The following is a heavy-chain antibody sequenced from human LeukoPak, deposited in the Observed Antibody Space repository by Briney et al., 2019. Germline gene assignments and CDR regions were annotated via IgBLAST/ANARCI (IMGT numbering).Heavy chain of an antibody. J-gene: IGHJ4*02. D-gene: IGHD2-8*01. CDR3: AREWGYCTNGVCYTQYFDY. Sequence: SETLSLTCTVSGGSISSYYWSWIRQPPGKGLEWIGYIYYSGSTNYNPSLKSRVTISVDTSKNQFSLKLSSVTAADTAVYYCAREWGYCTNGVCYTQYFDYWGQGTLVTVSS. V-gene: IGHV4-59*12. CDR2: IYYSGST. CDR1: GGSISSYY.